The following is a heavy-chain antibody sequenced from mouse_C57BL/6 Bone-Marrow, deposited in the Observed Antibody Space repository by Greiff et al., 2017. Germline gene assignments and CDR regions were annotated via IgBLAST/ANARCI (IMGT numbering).Heavy chain of an antibody. CDR2: FYPGSGSI. CDR1: GYTFTEYT. V-gene: IGHV1-62-2*01. CDR3: AIGSWTYYAMDY. J-gene: IGHJ4*01. Sequence: QVQLQQSGAELVKPGASVKLSCKASGYTFTEYTIHWVQQRSGQGLEWIGWFYPGSGSIKYNEKFKDKATLTANKSSSTVYMELSRLTSEDSAVYFCAIGSWTYYAMDYWGQGTSVTVSS. D-gene: IGHD3-3*01.